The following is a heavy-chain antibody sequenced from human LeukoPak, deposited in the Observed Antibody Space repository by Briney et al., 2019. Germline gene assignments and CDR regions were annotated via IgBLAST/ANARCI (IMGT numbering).Heavy chain of an antibody. Sequence: SETLSLTCTVSGGSISSSRNHWGWVRQPPGKSLEYMGTVYYSGSTYYNPSIKSRVTISLDTSKNQFSLKLNFVTAADTAVYYCARLGDSGEFRWWGQGTLVTVSS. V-gene: IGHV4-39*01. J-gene: IGHJ4*02. CDR3: ARLGDSGEFRW. CDR2: VYYSGST. D-gene: IGHD3-10*01. CDR1: GGSISSSRNH.